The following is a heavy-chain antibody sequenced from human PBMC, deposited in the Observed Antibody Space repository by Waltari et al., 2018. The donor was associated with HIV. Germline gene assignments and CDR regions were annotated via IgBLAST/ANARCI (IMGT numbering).Heavy chain of an antibody. CDR3: VKERGPFNGFDS. J-gene: IGHJ3*02. CDR1: GFTFSGYG. CDR2: IWSDGYNK. D-gene: IGHD3-16*01. Sequence: QVYLMESGGGVVQPGGSLKLSCAASGFTFSGYGMHWVRQAPGKGLEWVAVIWSDGYNKFYADSVRGRFTFSRDNSKYTLSLQMNSLRAEDTALYYCVKERGPFNGFDSWGQGTMVTVSS. V-gene: IGHV3-33*06.